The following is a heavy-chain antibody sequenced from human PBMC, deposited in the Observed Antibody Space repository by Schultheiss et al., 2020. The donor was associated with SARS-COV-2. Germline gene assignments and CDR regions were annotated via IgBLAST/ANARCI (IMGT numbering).Heavy chain of an antibody. J-gene: IGHJ6*02. CDR2: IYPGDSDT. CDR1: GYSFTSYW. CDR3: TTDDIVVVPAHNYYYYGMDV. Sequence: GESLKISCKGSGYSFTSYWIGWVRQMPGKGLEWMGIIYPGDSDTRYSPSFQGQVTISADKSISTAYLQWSSLKASDTAMYYCTTDDIVVVPAHNYYYYGMDVWGQGTTVTVSS. D-gene: IGHD2-2*01. V-gene: IGHV5-51*01.